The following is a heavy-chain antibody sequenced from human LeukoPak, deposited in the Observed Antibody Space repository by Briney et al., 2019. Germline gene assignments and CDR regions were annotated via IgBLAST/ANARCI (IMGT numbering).Heavy chain of an antibody. D-gene: IGHD4-17*01. Sequence: GESLKISCKGYGYSFTSYWIGWVRQMPGKGLEWMGIIYPGDSDTRYSPSFQGQVTISADKSISTAYLQWSSLKASDTAMYYCARTTVTTFGAHNWFDPWGQGTLVTVSS. CDR3: ARTTVTTFGAHNWFDP. J-gene: IGHJ5*02. V-gene: IGHV5-51*01. CDR2: IYPGDSDT. CDR1: GYSFTSYW.